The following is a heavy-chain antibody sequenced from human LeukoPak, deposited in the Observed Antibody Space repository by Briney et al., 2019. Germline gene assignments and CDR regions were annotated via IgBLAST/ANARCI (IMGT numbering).Heavy chain of an antibody. V-gene: IGHV1-18*01. J-gene: IGHJ3*02. D-gene: IGHD3-22*01. CDR2: ISAYNGNT. CDR3: ARCEAASNIITMMAYAFDI. Sequence: GASVKVSCKASGYTFTSYGISWVRQAPGQGLEWMGWISAYNGNTNYAQKLQGRVTMTTDTSTSTAYMELRSLRSDDTAVYYCARCEAASNIITMMAYAFDIWGQGTMVTVSS. CDR1: GYTFTSYG.